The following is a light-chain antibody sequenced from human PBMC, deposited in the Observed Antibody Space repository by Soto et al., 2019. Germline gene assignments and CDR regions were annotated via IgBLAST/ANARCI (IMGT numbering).Light chain of an antibody. V-gene: IGKV3-15*01. CDR1: QSIYEK. Sequence: EIVMTQSAATLSVSPGERVTLFCRASQSIYEKLAWYQQKPGQTPRLVIYDTSTRATGTPGSFSGSGSGTEFTLTISSLQSEDFAVYYCQQYNRWPLTFGGGTKVEIK. CDR3: QQYNRWPLT. J-gene: IGKJ4*01. CDR2: DTS.